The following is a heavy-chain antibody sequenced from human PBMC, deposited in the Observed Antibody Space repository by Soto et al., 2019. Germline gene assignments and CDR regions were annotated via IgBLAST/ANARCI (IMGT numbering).Heavy chain of an antibody. CDR3: ARDSRATPYYYYGMDV. CDR2: IYSGGST. Sequence: EVQLVESGGGLVQPGGSLRLSCAASGFTVSSNYMSWVRQAPGKGLEWVSVIYSGGSTYYADSVKGRFTISRDNSKNTLYLQMNSLRAEDTAVYYCARDSRATPYYYYGMDVWGQGTTVTVSS. V-gene: IGHV3-66*01. CDR1: GFTVSSNY. J-gene: IGHJ6*01. D-gene: IGHD1-26*01.